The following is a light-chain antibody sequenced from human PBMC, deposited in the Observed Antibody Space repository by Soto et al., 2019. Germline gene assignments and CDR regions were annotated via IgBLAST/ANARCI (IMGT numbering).Light chain of an antibody. CDR3: QQYGTSEII. Sequence: EIVMTQSPATLSVSPGERATLSCRASQSVSINLAWYQQKPGQAPRLLIYDTSSRATGVPDRYSASGSGTDFTLTISRLEPEDFAVFFCQQYGTSEIIFGQGTRLEIK. CDR1: QSVSIN. V-gene: IGKV3-20*01. J-gene: IGKJ5*01. CDR2: DTS.